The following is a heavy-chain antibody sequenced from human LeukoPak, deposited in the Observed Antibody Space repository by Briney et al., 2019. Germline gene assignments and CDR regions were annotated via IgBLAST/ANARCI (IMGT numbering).Heavy chain of an antibody. V-gene: IGHV4-34*01. CDR3: ARAEMDGSGSYWVDY. CDR1: GGSFSGYY. Sequence: SETLSLTCAVYGGSFSGYYWSWIRQPPGKGLEWIGEINHSGSTNYKPSLKSRVTISVDTSKNQFSLKLSSVTAADTAVYYCARAEMDGSGSYWVDYWGQGTLVTVSS. J-gene: IGHJ4*02. CDR2: INHSGST. D-gene: IGHD3-10*01.